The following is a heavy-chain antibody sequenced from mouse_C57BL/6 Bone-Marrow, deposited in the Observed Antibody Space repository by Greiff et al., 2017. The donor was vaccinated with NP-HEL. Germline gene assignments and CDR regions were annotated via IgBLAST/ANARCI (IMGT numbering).Heavy chain of an antibody. J-gene: IGHJ2*01. CDR1: GFNIKDDY. D-gene: IGHD1-1*01. V-gene: IGHV14-4*01. CDR3: TLYYYGSSYERDY. CDR2: IDPENGDT. Sequence: VQLQQSGAELVRPGASVKLSCTASGFNIKDDYMHWVKQRPEQGLEWIGWIDPENGDTEYASKFQGKATIKADTSSNTAYLQLSSLTSEDTAVYYCTLYYYGSSYERDYWGQGTTLTVSS.